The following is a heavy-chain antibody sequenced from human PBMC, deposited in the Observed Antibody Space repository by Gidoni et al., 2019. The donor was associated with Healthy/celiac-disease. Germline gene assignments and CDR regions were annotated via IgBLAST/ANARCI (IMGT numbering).Heavy chain of an antibody. J-gene: IGHJ4*02. D-gene: IGHD1-26*01. CDR3: ARDQIVGVSDEYYFDY. CDR2: INAGNGNT. Sequence: QVQLVQSGAEVKKPGASVKVSCKASGYTFTSYAMHWVRQAPGQRLEWMGWINAGNGNTKYSQKFQGRVTITRDTSASTAYMELSSLRSEDTAVYYCARDQIVGVSDEYYFDYWGQGTLVTVSS. V-gene: IGHV1-3*01. CDR1: GYTFTSYA.